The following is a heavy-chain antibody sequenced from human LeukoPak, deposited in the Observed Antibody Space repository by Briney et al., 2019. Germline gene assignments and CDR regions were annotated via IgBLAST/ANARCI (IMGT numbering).Heavy chain of an antibody. J-gene: IGHJ4*02. D-gene: IGHD1-26*01. V-gene: IGHV3-48*01. CDR2: ISSSSDAI. CDR3: AKSHANSGTYHSFFDY. Sequence: PGGSLRLSCAASGFTFSNYGMNWVRQAPGKRLEWVSYISSSSDAIYYADSVKGRFTISRDNSKNTLFLQMISLRPDDTAVYYCAKSHANSGTYHSFFDYWGQGTLVTVSS. CDR1: GFTFSNYG.